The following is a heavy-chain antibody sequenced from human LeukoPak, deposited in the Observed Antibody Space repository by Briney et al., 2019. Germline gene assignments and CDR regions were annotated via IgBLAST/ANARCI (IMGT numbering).Heavy chain of an antibody. CDR2: IIPILGIA. CDR1: GGTFSSYA. Sequence: SVKVSCKASGGTFSSYAISWVRQAPGQGLEWMGRIIPILGIANYAQKFQGRVTITADKSTSTAYMELSSLRSEDTAVYYCARGTGTGSYYYYGMDVWGQGTTVTVSS. V-gene: IGHV1-69*04. J-gene: IGHJ6*02. D-gene: IGHD1-7*01. CDR3: ARGTGTGSYYYYGMDV.